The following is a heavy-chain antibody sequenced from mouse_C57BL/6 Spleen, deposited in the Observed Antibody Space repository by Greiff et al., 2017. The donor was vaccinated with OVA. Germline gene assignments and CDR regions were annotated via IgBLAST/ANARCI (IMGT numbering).Heavy chain of an antibody. V-gene: IGHV1-5*01. Sequence: VQLQQSGTVLARPGASVKMSCKTSGYTFTSYWMHWVKQRPGQGLEWIGAIYPGNSDTSYNQKFKGKAKLTAATSASTAYMELSSLTNEDSAVYYCTRSGDGYPWFAYWGQGTLVTVSA. D-gene: IGHD2-3*01. CDR2: IYPGNSDT. J-gene: IGHJ3*01. CDR3: TRSGDGYPWFAY. CDR1: GYTFTSYW.